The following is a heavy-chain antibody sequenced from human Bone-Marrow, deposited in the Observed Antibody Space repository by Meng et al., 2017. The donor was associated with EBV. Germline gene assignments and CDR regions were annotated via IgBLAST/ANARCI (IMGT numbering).Heavy chain of an antibody. CDR3: ARGDVVVEAATPPDR. D-gene: IGHD2-15*01. CDR1: GDTLSSYT. CDR2: IIPLFGTT. Sequence: HLWHTEAEVKTPGSSVKASCTASGDTLSSYTFTWVRQAPGQGLEWMGGIIPLFGTTDYAQNFQGRVTITADEVTSTVYMELASLRSDDTAVYFCARGDVVVEAATPPDRWGQGTLVTVSS. J-gene: IGHJ5*02. V-gene: IGHV1-69*01.